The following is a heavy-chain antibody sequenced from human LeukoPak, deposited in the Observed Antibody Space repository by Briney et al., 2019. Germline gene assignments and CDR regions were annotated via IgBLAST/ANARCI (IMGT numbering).Heavy chain of an antibody. D-gene: IGHD3-3*01. V-gene: IGHV5-51*01. CDR1: GYSFTSYW. J-gene: IGHJ4*02. CDR3: ARFEVNYEDNRSFYYFDY. CDR2: ISSGDSAT. Sequence: GESLKISCKGSGYSSGYSFTSYWIAWVRQMPGTGLEWMGIISSGDSATRYSPSFQGQVTISADKSINTAYLQWTSLKASDTAMYYCARFEVNYEDNRSFYYFDYWGQGTLVTVSS.